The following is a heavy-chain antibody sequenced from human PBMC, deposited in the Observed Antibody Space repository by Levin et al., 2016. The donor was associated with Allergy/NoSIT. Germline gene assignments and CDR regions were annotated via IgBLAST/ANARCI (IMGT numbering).Heavy chain of an antibody. D-gene: IGHD4-17*01. CDR3: AKDRTVTTFTLFDC. CDR2: ISGSGGIT. Sequence: WIRQPPGKGLEWVSGISGSGGITYCADSVKGRFTISRDNSKNTLYLQMNSLRAEDTAVYYCAKDRTVTTFTLFDCWGQGTLVTVSS. V-gene: IGHV3-23*01. J-gene: IGHJ4*02.